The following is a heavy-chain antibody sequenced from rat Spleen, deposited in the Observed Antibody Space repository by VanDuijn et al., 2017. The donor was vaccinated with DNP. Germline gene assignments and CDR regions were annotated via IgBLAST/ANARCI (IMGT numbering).Heavy chain of an antibody. CDR2: ISTGGGNT. CDR3: TRDYDGYAPYAMDA. CDR1: GFTFSNYG. J-gene: IGHJ4*01. D-gene: IGHD1-12*03. Sequence: EVQLVESGGGLVQPGRSLKLSCAASGFTFSNYGMAWVRQAPTKGLEWVASISTGGGNTYYRDSVKGRFTVSRDSAKSTLNLQMNSLRAEDTATYYCTRDYDGYAPYAMDAWGQGTSVTVSS. V-gene: IGHV5S13*01.